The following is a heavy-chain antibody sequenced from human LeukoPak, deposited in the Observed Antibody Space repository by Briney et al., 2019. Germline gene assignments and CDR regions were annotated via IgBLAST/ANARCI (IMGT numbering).Heavy chain of an antibody. CDR2: IYTSGST. V-gene: IGHV4-61*02. J-gene: IGHJ3*02. CDR3: ARDRDAFDI. Sequence: SETLSLTRTVSGGSIGSGSYYWSWIRQPAGKGLEWIGRIYTSGSTNYNPSLKSRVTISVDTSKNQFSLKLSSVTAADTAVYYCARDRDAFDIWGQGTMVTVSS. CDR1: GGSIGSGSYY.